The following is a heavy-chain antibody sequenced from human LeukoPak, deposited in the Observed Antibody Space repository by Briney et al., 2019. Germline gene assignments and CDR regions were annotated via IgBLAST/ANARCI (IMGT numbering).Heavy chain of an antibody. CDR2: ISGSGGST. D-gene: IGHD6-13*01. Sequence: QTGGSLRLSCAASGFTFSSYAMSWVRQAPGKGLEGVSAISGSGGSTYYADSVKGRFTISRDNSKNTLYLPMNSLRAEDTAVYYCAAPLGGSSSWSYYFDYWGQGTLVTVSS. V-gene: IGHV3-23*01. CDR3: AAPLGGSSSWSYYFDY. CDR1: GFTFSSYA. J-gene: IGHJ4*02.